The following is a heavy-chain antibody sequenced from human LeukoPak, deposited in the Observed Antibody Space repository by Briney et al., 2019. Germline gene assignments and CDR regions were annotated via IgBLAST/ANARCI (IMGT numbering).Heavy chain of an antibody. CDR2: IYTSGST. V-gene: IGHV4-4*07. CDR3: ARDTTGTTWRGRWFDP. Sequence: SETLSLTCTVSGGSISSYYWSWIRQPAGKGLEWIGRIYTSGSTNYNPSLKSRVTISVDTSKNQFSLKLSSVTAADTAVYYCARDTTGTTWRGRWFDPWGQGTLVTVSS. J-gene: IGHJ5*02. D-gene: IGHD1-1*01. CDR1: GGSISSYY.